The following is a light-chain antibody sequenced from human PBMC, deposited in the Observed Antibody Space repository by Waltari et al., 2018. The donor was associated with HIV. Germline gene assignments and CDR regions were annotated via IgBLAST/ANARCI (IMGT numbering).Light chain of an antibody. V-gene: IGLV1-44*01. CDR1: SSNIGSNY. CDR2: SSN. J-gene: IGLJ3*02. Sequence: QSVLTQPPSASGTPGQRVTISCSGSSSNIGSNYVYWYQQLPGTAPKLPIDSSNQRPSGVPDRISGSKSGTSASLASSGLQSVDEADYYCAAWDDSLNAWVFGGGTKLTVL. CDR3: AAWDDSLNAWV.